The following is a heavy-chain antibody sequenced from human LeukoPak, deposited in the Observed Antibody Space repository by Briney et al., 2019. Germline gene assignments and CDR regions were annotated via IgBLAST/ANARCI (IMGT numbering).Heavy chain of an antibody. J-gene: IGHJ4*02. V-gene: IGHV3-30*03. CDR2: ISYDGSNK. Sequence: GGSLRLSCAASGFSFSNYGMHWVRQAPGKGLEWVAVISYDGSNKYYANFVKGRFSISRDNSKNTLYLQMNSLRAEDTAVYYCAACGYSYVADYWGQGTLVTVSS. D-gene: IGHD5-18*01. CDR3: AACGYSYVADY. CDR1: GFSFSNYG.